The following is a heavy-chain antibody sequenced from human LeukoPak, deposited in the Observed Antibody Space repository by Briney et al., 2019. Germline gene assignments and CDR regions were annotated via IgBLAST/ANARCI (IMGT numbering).Heavy chain of an antibody. CDR1: GYTFAGYY. V-gene: IGHV1-2*06. CDR3: ARAVAGTGHFDY. D-gene: IGHD6-19*01. Sequence: GASVKVSCKASGYTFAGYYMHWVRQAPGQGLEWMGRINPNSGGTNYAQKFQGRVTMTRDTSISTAYMELSRLRSDDTAVYYCARAVAGTGHFDYWGQGTLVTVSS. J-gene: IGHJ4*02. CDR2: INPNSGGT.